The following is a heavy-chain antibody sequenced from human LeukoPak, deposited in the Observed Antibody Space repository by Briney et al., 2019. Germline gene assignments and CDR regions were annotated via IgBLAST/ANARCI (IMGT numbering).Heavy chain of an antibody. Sequence: PGRSLRLSCAASGFIVSSNYMSWVRQAPGKGLEWVSVIYSGGSTYYADSVKGRFTISRDNSKNTLYLQMNSLRAEDTAVYYCAKPRGGMAGLFDYWGQGTLVTVSS. V-gene: IGHV3-53*05. J-gene: IGHJ4*02. CDR3: AKPRGGMAGLFDY. CDR2: IYSGGST. CDR1: GFIVSSNY. D-gene: IGHD6-19*01.